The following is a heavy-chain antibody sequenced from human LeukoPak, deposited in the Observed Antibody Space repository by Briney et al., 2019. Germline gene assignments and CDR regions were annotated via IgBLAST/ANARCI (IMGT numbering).Heavy chain of an antibody. Sequence: GGSLRLSCTASGFTFRSYWMSWVRQAPGKGLEWVANIKQDGSEKSYVDSVKGRFTISRDNAKNSLYLQMNSLRAEDTAVYYCARGRWAESKGYYFDYWGQGTLVTVSS. CDR3: ARGRWAESKGYYFDY. V-gene: IGHV3-7*01. J-gene: IGHJ4*02. CDR2: IKQDGSEK. D-gene: IGHD4-23*01. CDR1: GFTFRSYW.